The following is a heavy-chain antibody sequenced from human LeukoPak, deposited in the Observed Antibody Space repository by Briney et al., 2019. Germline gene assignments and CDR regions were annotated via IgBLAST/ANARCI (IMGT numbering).Heavy chain of an antibody. J-gene: IGHJ5*02. CDR3: ARGRELGTYYDFWSGYYRGAWFDP. CDR1: GGSFSGYY. D-gene: IGHD3-3*01. Sequence: SETLSLTCTVYGGSFSGYYWSWIRQPPGKGLEWIGEINHSGSTNYNPSLKSRVTISVDTSKNQFSLKLSSVTAADTAVYYCARGRELGTYYDFWSGYYRGAWFDPWGQGTLVTVSS. CDR2: INHSGST. V-gene: IGHV4-34*01.